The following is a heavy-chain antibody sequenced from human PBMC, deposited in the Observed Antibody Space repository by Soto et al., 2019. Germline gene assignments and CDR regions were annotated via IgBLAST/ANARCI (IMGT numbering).Heavy chain of an antibody. CDR3: ARVYPSDTRYGYVGNNWFDP. D-gene: IGHD5-18*01. V-gene: IGHV1-46*03. CDR1: GYTFTSYY. J-gene: IGHJ5*02. CDR2: INPSGGST. Sequence: QVQLVQSGAEVKKRGASVKVSCKASGYTFTSYYMHWVRQAPGQGLEWMGIINPSGGSTSYAQKFQGRVTMARDTSTSAVYMELRRLRSEDTAVYYCARVYPSDTRYGYVGNNWFDPWGQGTLVTVSS.